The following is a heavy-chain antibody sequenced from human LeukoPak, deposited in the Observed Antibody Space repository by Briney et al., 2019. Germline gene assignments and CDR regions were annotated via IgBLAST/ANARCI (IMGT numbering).Heavy chain of an antibody. CDR2: ISSSSSYI. D-gene: IGHD5-24*01. V-gene: IGHV3-21*01. CDR1: GFTFSSYS. Sequence: GGSLRLSCAASGFTFSSYSMNWVRQAPGKGLEWVSSISSSSSYIYYADSVKGRFTISRDNAKNSLYLQMNSLRAEDTAVYYCARGRDGYNPPLGYYYYMDVWGKGTTVTISS. J-gene: IGHJ6*03. CDR3: ARGRDGYNPPLGYYYYMDV.